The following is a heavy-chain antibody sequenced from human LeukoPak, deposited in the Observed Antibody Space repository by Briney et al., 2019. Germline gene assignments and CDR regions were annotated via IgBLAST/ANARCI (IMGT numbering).Heavy chain of an antibody. CDR2: TKEDGSEK. CDR1: GFTFSSYW. D-gene: IGHD5-18*01. V-gene: IGHV3-7*01. J-gene: IGHJ3*02. Sequence: GGSLRLSCAASGFTFSSYWMSWVRQAPGKGLEWVANTKEDGSEKYYVDSVKGRFTISRDNAKNSVYLQMHSLRAEDTAVYYCARDLRGYSYGNDAFDIWGQGTMVTVSS. CDR3: ARDLRGYSYGNDAFDI.